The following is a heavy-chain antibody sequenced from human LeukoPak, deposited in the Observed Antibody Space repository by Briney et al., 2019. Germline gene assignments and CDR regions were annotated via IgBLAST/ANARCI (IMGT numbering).Heavy chain of an antibody. Sequence: HPGGSLRLSCAASGFTFSSYAMSWVRQAPGMGLEWVSAISGSGGSTYYADSVKGRFTISRDNSKSTLYLQMNSLRAEDTAVYYCAKLGGYSSSWSYYYYYYMDVWGKGTTVTVSS. CDR1: GFTFSSYA. D-gene: IGHD6-13*01. CDR2: ISGSGGST. CDR3: AKLGGYSSSWSYYYYYYMDV. J-gene: IGHJ6*03. V-gene: IGHV3-23*01.